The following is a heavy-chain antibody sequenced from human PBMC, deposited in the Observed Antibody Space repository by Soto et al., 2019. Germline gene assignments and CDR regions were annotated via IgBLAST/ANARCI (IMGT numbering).Heavy chain of an antibody. CDR2: IDKVGTDS. CDR1: EFTFSGRS. Sequence: EVQLVESGGGLVQPGGSLRLSCAASEFTFSGRSVHWVRQAPGKGLVWVSGIDKVGTDSSYADSVKGRFNSSRDNAKNKVYIQMNSMRAEDTAVYYCARGWFGPDVWGKGTTVTVSS. V-gene: IGHV3-74*01. CDR3: ARGWFGPDV. D-gene: IGHD3-10*01. J-gene: IGHJ6*03.